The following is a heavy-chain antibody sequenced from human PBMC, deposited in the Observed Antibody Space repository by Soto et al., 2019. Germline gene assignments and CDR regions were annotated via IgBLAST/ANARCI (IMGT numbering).Heavy chain of an antibody. CDR1: GFTFTSYA. CDR2: ISGTGGST. V-gene: IGHV3-23*01. Sequence: EVQLLESGGGLVRPGGSLRLSCAASGFTFTSYAMTWVRQAPGKGLEWVSGISGTGGSTYYADSVKGRFTISRDKSKNTLYLQMNSLRAEDTAVYYCAKEQVVAATPQWGYALGYYYGMDVWGQGTTVTVSS. D-gene: IGHD2-15*01. CDR3: AKEQVVAATPQWGYALGYYYGMDV. J-gene: IGHJ6*02.